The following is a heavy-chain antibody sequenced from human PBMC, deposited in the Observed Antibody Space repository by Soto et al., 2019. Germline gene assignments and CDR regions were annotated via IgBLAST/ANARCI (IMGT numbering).Heavy chain of an antibody. D-gene: IGHD4-17*01. CDR1: GVTINSFA. CDR3: ARGYGGYFDD. CDR2: ITPLFETT. V-gene: IGHV1-69*01. Sequence: QVQLVQSGAEVKKPGSSVKVSCKASGVTINSFAATWVRQAPGQGFQWLGGITPLFETTNYAQNFQGRVTITADESTTTSYMELRGLASEDTAVYYCARGYGGYFDDWGQGTLVIVSS. J-gene: IGHJ4*02.